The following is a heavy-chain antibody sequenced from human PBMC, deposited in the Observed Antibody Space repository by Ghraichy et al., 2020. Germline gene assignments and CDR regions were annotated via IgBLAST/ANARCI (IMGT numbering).Heavy chain of an antibody. J-gene: IGHJ4*02. CDR1: GFTFSSYA. CDR2: ISSNGGST. D-gene: IGHD3-9*01. Sequence: GGSLRLSCSASGFTFSSYAMHWVRQAPGKGLEYVSAISSNGGSTYYADSVKGRFTISRDNSKNTLYLQMSSLRAEDTAVYYCVKGLKGRYYDILTAGIFDYWGQGTLVTVSS. V-gene: IGHV3-64D*06. CDR3: VKGLKGRYYDILTAGIFDY.